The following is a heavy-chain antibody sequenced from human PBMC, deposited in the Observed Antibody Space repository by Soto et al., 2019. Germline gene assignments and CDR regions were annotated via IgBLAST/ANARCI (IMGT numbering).Heavy chain of an antibody. J-gene: IGHJ4*02. CDR3: AKPSTRYCGGDCSWDY. CDR1: GFNFSSYA. D-gene: IGHD2-21*02. V-gene: IGHV3-23*01. Sequence: GGSLRLSCAASGFNFSSYAMSWVRQGPGKGLEWVSAISESGASTYYADSVKGRFTISRDNSKNTLYLQMNSLRVEDTAVYYCAKPSTRYCGGDCSWDYWGQGTLVTVSS. CDR2: ISESGAST.